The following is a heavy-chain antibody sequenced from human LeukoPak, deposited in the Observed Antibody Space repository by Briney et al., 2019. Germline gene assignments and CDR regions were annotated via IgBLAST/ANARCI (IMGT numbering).Heavy chain of an antibody. CDR3: ARDPVAAIDY. CDR1: GFTLSSYS. D-gene: IGHD6-19*01. Sequence: SGGSLRLSCAASGFTLSSYSMNWVRQAPGKGLEWVSSISSSSYIYYADSVKGRFTISRDNAKNSLYLQMNSLRAEDPAVYYCARDPVAAIDYWGQGTLVTVSS. V-gene: IGHV3-21*01. J-gene: IGHJ4*02. CDR2: ISSSSYI.